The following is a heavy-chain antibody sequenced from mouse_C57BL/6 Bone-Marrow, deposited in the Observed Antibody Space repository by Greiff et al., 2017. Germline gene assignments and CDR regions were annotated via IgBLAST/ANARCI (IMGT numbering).Heavy chain of an antibody. J-gene: IGHJ4*01. CDR3: ARREAYYAMDY. Sequence: EVQLQQSGPELVQPGASVKISCKASGYTFTDYYMNWVKQSHGKSLEWIGDINPNNGGTSYNQKFKGKATLTVDKSSSTAYMELRSLTSEDSAVYYCARREAYYAMDYWGQGTSVTVSS. V-gene: IGHV1-26*01. CDR1: GYTFTDYY. CDR2: INPNNGGT.